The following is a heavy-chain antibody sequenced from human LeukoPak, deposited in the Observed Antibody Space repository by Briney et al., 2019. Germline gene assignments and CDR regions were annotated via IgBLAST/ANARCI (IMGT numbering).Heavy chain of an antibody. CDR1: GGSISSYY. V-gene: IGHV4-59*12. CDR2: IYYSGTT. Sequence: SETLSLTCTVSGGSISSYYWSWIRQPPGKGLEWIGYIYYSGTTNYNPSLKSRVTISVDTSKNQFSLKLSSVTAADTAVYYCAREDSSSWYAIDYWGQGTLVTVSS. D-gene: IGHD6-13*01. J-gene: IGHJ4*02. CDR3: AREDSSSWYAIDY.